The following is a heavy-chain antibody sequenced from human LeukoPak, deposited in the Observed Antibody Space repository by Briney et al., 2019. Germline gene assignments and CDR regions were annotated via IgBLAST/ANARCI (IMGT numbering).Heavy chain of an antibody. J-gene: IGHJ4*02. D-gene: IGHD3-22*01. CDR1: GGSISSSSYY. CDR3: ARDYPYYYDSSGYYGYFDY. V-gene: IGHV4-39*07. CDR2: IYYSGST. Sequence: PSETLSLTCTVSGGSISSSSYYWGWIRQPPGKGLEWIGSIYYSGSTYYNPSLKNRVTISVDTSKNQFSLKLSSVTAADTAVYYCARDYPYYYDSSGYYGYFDYWGQGTLVTVSS.